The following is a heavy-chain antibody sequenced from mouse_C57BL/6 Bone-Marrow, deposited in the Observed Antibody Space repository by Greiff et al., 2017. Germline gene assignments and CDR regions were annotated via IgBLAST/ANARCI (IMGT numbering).Heavy chain of an antibody. CDR2: LSDAGSYT. J-gene: IGHJ4*01. CDR1: GFTFSSYA. CDR3: ARDNYYSQEDYYAMDY. V-gene: IGHV5-4*01. D-gene: IGHD2-12*01. Sequence: EVKVVESGGGLVKPGGSLKLSCAASGFTFSSYAMSWVRQTPEKRLEWVATLSDAGSYTYYPDNVKGRFTISRDNAKNNLYLQMSHLKSEDTAMYYCARDNYYSQEDYYAMDYWGQGTSVTVSS.